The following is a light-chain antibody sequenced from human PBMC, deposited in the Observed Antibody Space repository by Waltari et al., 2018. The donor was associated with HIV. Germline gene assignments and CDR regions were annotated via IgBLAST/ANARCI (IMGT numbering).Light chain of an antibody. Sequence: QSVLTQPPSVSGAPGQRVTISCTGTNSNIGAGYDVHWYQHLPGTAPKVLVYGNKNRPSGVPDRISGSKSGTSASLAISDLQAEDEADYYCQSYDSNVSRRVVFGGGTKLTVL. CDR2: GNK. V-gene: IGLV1-40*01. J-gene: IGLJ2*01. CDR3: QSYDSNVSRRVV. CDR1: NSNIGAGYD.